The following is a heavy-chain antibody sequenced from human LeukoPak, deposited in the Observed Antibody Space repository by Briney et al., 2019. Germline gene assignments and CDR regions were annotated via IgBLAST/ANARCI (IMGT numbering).Heavy chain of an antibody. V-gene: IGHV3-66*01. CDR1: GFTFSSYE. D-gene: IGHD3-16*02. J-gene: IGHJ4*02. CDR2: LYSGGST. Sequence: PGGSLRLSCAASGFTFSSYEMNWVRQAPGKGLEWVSVLYSGGSTNYADSVKGRFTISRDNSKNTLYLQMNSLRVEDTGIYFCARGSTFGGVISDFWGQGTLVTVSS. CDR3: ARGSTFGGVISDF.